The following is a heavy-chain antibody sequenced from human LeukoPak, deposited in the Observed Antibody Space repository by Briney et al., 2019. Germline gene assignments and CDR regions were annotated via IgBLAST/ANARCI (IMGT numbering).Heavy chain of an antibody. J-gene: IGHJ4*02. CDR1: GGSFSGYY. CDR3: ARRSQWLPPFDY. Sequence: PSETLSLTCAVYGGSFSGYYWSWIRQPPGKGLERIGEINHSGSTNYNPSLKSRVTISVDTSKNQFSLKLSSVTAADTAVYYCARRSQWLPPFDYWGQGTLVTVSS. V-gene: IGHV4-34*01. D-gene: IGHD3-22*01. CDR2: INHSGST.